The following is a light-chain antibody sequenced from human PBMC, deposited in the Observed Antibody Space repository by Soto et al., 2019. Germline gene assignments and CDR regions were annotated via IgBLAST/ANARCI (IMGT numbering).Light chain of an antibody. V-gene: IGKV3-15*01. J-gene: IGKJ5*01. Sequence: EIVMTQSPATLSVSPGERATLSCRASQSVSSNLAWYQQKPGQAPRLLIYGAYTRAAGVPARCSGSGSGTEFTLPITSLQSEDIALYYCQQYNIWPPITFGQGTRLEIK. CDR3: QQYNIWPPIT. CDR2: GAY. CDR1: QSVSSN.